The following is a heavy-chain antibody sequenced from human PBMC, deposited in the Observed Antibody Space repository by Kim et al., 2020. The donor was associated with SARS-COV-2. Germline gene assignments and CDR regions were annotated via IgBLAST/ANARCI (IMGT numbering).Heavy chain of an antibody. J-gene: IGHJ5*02. CDR2: ISNSGST. CDR3: AEGWNYGTWFDP. D-gene: IGHD1-7*01. CDR1: GGSVSSGSYY. Sequence: SETLSLTCPVSGGSVSSGSYYWSWIRQPPGKGLEWIGYISNSGSTNYNPSLKSRVTISVDTSKNQFSLKLSSVTAADTAVYYCAEGWNYGTWFDPWGQGTLVTVSS. V-gene: IGHV4-61*01.